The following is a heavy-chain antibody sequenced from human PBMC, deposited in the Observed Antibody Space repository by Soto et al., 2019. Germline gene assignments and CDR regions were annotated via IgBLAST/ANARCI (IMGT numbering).Heavy chain of an antibody. CDR3: ARVVGSSEHDY. CDR1: GDSVSSNSAA. J-gene: IGHJ4*02. V-gene: IGHV6-1*01. D-gene: IGHD6-13*01. Sequence: SQTLSLTCAISGDSVSSNSAALNLIMQSPSRGLEWLGRTYYRSKWYSHYAVSVKSRITIKPDTSKNQFSLQLNSVTPEDTAVYYCARVVGSSEHDYWGQGTLVTGLL. CDR2: TYYRSKWYS.